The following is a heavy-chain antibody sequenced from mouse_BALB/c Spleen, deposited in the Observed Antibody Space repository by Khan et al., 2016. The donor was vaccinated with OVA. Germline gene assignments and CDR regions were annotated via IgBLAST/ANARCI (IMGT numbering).Heavy chain of an antibody. J-gene: IGHJ3*01. CDR2: INPSNGYT. Sequence: QVQLQQSGAELARPGASVKMSCKASGYTFTSYTIHWIKLRPGQGLEWLGYINPSNGYTNYNQKFRDKATLTADKSSTTAYMQLSSLTSDDSAVYNCVRDGAYHRNDGWFAYWGQGTLVTVSA. V-gene: IGHV1-4*01. CDR1: GYTFTSYT. CDR3: VRDGAYHRNDGWFAY. D-gene: IGHD2-14*01.